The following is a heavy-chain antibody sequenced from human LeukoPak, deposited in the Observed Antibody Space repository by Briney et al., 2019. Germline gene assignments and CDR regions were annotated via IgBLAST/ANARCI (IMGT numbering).Heavy chain of an antibody. CDR1: GFTLRSYT. CDR3: ARDGQRWLQLDHFDY. J-gene: IGHJ4*02. D-gene: IGHD5-24*01. V-gene: IGHV3-21*01. Sequence: GGSLRLSCAASGFTLRSYTMNWVRQAPRKGLEWVSSIGISSNKIYYADSVKGRFIISRDNAKNSVYLQMNSLRAEDTAVYYCARDGQRWLQLDHFDYWGQGTLVTVSS. CDR2: IGISSNKI.